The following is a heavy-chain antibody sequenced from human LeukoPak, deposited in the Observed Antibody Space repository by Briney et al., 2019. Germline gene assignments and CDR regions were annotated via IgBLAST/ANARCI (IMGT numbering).Heavy chain of an antibody. CDR3: ASSKIYSSRWYPIDY. D-gene: IGHD6-13*01. CDR2: IYYSGST. J-gene: IGHJ4*02. Sequence: LRLSCAASGFTFSSYSMNWIRQPPGKGLEWIGYIYYSGSTNYNPSLKSRVTISVDTSKNQFSLKLSSVTAADTAVYYCASSKIYSSRWYPIDYWGQGILVTVSS. CDR1: GFTFSSYS. V-gene: IGHV4-59*01.